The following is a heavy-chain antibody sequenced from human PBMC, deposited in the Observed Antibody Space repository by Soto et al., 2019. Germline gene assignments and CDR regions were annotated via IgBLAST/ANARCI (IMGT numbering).Heavy chain of an antibody. CDR2: ITFSGNTV. CDR3: ARVSWREKYGMDV. Sequence: GGSLRLSCAASGFSFDDYAMTWVRQATGKGLEWVSYITFSGNTVYYADSLKGRFTISRDNAKNSLYLQMNRLRAEDTAVYYCARVSWREKYGMDVWGQGTTVTVSS. J-gene: IGHJ6*02. CDR1: GFSFDDYA. V-gene: IGHV3-11*01.